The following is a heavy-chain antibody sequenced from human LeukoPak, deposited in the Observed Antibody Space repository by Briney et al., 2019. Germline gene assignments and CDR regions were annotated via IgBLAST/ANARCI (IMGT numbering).Heavy chain of an antibody. CDR3: ARGFCSGGSCYLFDS. V-gene: IGHV4-4*07. CDR1: GGSISGSY. D-gene: IGHD2-15*01. Sequence: SETLSLTGTVSGGSISGSYWSWIRQPAGKGLEWIGRIYSSGSTNYNPSLKSRVTMSVDTSKNQVSLKLNSVTAADTAVYYCARGFCSGGSCYLFDSWGQGTLVTVSS. CDR2: IYSSGST. J-gene: IGHJ4*02.